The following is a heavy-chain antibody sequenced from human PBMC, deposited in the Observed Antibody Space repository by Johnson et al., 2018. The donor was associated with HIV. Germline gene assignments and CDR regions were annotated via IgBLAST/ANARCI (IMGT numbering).Heavy chain of an antibody. D-gene: IGHD1-14*01. Sequence: VQLVESGGGLVQPGRSLRLSCAASGFTFDDYAMHWVRQAPGKGLEWVSGISWNSGSIGYADSVKGRFTISRDNAKNSLYLQMNSLRAEDTAVYYCARTLTGAFDIWGQGTMVTVSS. CDR3: ARTLTGAFDI. V-gene: IGHV3-9*01. CDR1: GFTFDDYA. J-gene: IGHJ3*02. CDR2: ISWNSGSI.